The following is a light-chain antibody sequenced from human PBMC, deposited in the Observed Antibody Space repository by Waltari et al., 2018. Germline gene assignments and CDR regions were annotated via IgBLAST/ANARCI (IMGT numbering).Light chain of an antibody. Sequence: QSVLTQPPSVSGAPGQRVTISCTGTGSNLGAVYDTPWYRQLPGKAPRLLIYGVNTRPLGVPDRFFGSQSGTSASLAIIGLQAEDEGDYYCQSYDTSLSVVFGVGTKLTVL. CDR3: QSYDTSLSVV. V-gene: IGLV1-40*01. CDR1: GSNLGAVYD. J-gene: IGLJ2*01. CDR2: GVN.